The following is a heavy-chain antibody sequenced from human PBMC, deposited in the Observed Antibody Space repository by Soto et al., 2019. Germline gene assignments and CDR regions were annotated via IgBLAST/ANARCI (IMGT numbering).Heavy chain of an antibody. V-gene: IGHV4-30-4*01. CDR2: IYYSGST. CDR3: ARALRYFDRLSPAYYFDY. Sequence: SETLSLTCAVSGSSINSAYYWSWIRQPPGKGLEWIGYIYYSGSTYYNPSLKSRVTISVDTSKNQFSLKLSSVIAADTAVYYCARALRYFDRLSPAYYFDYWGQGTLVTVSS. J-gene: IGHJ4*02. D-gene: IGHD3-9*01. CDR1: GSSINSAYY.